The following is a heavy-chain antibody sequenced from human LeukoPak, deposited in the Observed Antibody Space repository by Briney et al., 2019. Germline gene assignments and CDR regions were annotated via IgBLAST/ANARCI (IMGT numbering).Heavy chain of an antibody. J-gene: IGHJ6*03. V-gene: IGHV3-7*01. CDR1: GFTFSTYW. CDR2: IKKDGSEK. D-gene: IGHD5-12*01. Sequence: GGSLRLSCAASGFTFSTYWMTWVRQAPGKGLEWVANIKKDGSEKYYVDSVKGRFTISRDNAKNSLYLQMNSLRAEDTAVYYCARDEVATIGGYYYYYMDVWGKGTTVTISS. CDR3: ARDEVATIGGYYYYYMDV.